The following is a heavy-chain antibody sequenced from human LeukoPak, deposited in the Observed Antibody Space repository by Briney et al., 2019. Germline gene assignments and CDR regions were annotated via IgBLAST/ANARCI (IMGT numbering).Heavy chain of an antibody. Sequence: GRSLRLSCAASGFTFDDYAMHWVRQAPGKGLWWGSGISWNSSSIGYGGSVKGLFPISRDNAKNSLYLQMNSLRAEDTALYYCAKGDRLAAAGSIDYWGQGTLVTVSS. V-gene: IGHV3-9*01. CDR3: AKGDRLAAAGSIDY. CDR2: ISWNSSSI. J-gene: IGHJ4*02. D-gene: IGHD6-13*01. CDR1: GFTFDDYA.